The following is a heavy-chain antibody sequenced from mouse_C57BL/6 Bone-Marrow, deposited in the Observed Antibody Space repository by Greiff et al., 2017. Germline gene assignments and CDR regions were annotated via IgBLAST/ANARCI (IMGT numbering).Heavy chain of an antibody. CDR3: AREDYYYGLDY. V-gene: IGHV1-80*01. Sequence: VKLQESGAELVKPGASVKISCKASGYAFSSYWMNWVKQRPGKGLEWIGQIYPGDGDTNYNGKFKGKATLTADKSSSTAYMQLSSLTSEDSAVYFCAREDYYYGLDYWGQGTTPTVSS. CDR2: IYPGDGDT. CDR1: GYAFSSYW. J-gene: IGHJ2*01. D-gene: IGHD1-1*01.